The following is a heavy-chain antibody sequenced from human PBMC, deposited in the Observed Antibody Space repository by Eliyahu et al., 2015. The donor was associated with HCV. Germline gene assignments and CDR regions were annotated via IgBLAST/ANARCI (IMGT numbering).Heavy chain of an antibody. Sequence: EVQLVESGGGWVQPGRXLRXSCVSPGFTFEDDYMXWVRQAPGKGLEWVSSINWNSHTIEYADSVKGRFTISRDNAQNSVFLQMDSLRVEDTALYYCARQREDHYFYMDLWGKGTTVTVS. V-gene: IGHV3-9*01. CDR1: GFTFEDDY. CDR2: INWNSHTI. J-gene: IGHJ6*03. CDR3: ARQREDHYFYMDL. D-gene: IGHD1-1*01.